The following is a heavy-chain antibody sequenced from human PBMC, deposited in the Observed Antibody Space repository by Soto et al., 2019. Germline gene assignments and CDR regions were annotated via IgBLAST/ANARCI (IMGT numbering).Heavy chain of an antibody. D-gene: IGHD6-13*01. Sequence: QVQLQESGPGLVKPSQTLSLTCTVSGGSISSGDYYWSWIRQPPGKGLEWIGYIYYSGSTYYNPSLESRVTIAVDTSKTQFSLKLSSVTAADTAVYYCAGVMAAAALDYWGQGTLVTVSS. CDR2: IYYSGST. V-gene: IGHV4-30-4*01. J-gene: IGHJ4*02. CDR1: GGSISSGDYY. CDR3: AGVMAAAALDY.